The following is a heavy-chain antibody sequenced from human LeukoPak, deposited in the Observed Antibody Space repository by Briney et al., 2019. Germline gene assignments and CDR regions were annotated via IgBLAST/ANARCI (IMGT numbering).Heavy chain of an antibody. V-gene: IGHV1-2*02. CDR3: ARHSYSSGYHYFDY. Sequence: ASVTVSCKASGYTFTGYYMHWVRQASGQGLEWMGWINPNSGGTNYAQKFQGRVTMTRDTSISTAYMELSRLRSDDTAVYYCARHSYSSGYHYFDYWGQGTLVTVSS. D-gene: IGHD6-19*01. J-gene: IGHJ4*02. CDR2: INPNSGGT. CDR1: GYTFTGYY.